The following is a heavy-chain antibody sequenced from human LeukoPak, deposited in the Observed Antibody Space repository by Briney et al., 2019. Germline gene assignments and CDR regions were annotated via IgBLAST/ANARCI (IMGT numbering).Heavy chain of an antibody. Sequence: GGSLRLSCAASGFTFSSFGMHWVRQAPGKGLEWVAFLRYDGNNKYYADSVKGRFTISRDNSKNTLYLQMNSLRAEDTAVYYCARDPRGSSSGYWGQGTLVTVSS. CDR2: LRYDGNNK. D-gene: IGHD6-13*01. V-gene: IGHV3-30*02. CDR3: ARDPRGSSSGY. CDR1: GFTFSSFG. J-gene: IGHJ4*02.